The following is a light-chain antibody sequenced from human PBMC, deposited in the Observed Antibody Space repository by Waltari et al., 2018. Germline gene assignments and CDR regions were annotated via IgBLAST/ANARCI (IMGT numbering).Light chain of an antibody. Sequence: DIVMTQSPLSLPVTPGEPASISCRSSQSLLHSNGYNYLDWYLQKPGQSPQLLIYWGSNRASGVPDRFSGSGSGTDFTLKISRVEAEDVGVYYCMQALQTRTFGGGTKVEIK. CDR1: QSLLHSNGYNY. V-gene: IGKV2-28*01. J-gene: IGKJ4*01. CDR2: WGS. CDR3: MQALQTRT.